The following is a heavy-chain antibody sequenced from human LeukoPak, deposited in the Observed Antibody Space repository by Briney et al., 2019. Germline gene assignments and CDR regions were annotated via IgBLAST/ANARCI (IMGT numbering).Heavy chain of an antibody. V-gene: IGHV4-39*01. J-gene: IGHJ4*02. CDR2: IYYSGST. D-gene: IGHD2-2*01. CDR1: GGSISSSSYY. Sequence: SETLSLTCTVSGGSISSSSYYWGWIRQPPGKGLEWIGRIYYSGSTYYNPSLKSRVTISVDTSKNQFSLKLSSVTAADTAVYYCAALPASIVVVPDVSLDYWGQGTLVTVSS. CDR3: AALPASIVVVPDVSLDY.